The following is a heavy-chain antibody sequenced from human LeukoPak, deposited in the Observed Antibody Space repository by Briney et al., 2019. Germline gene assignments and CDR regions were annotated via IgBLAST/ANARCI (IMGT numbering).Heavy chain of an antibody. V-gene: IGHV4-59*01. CDR3: ARDLGGWYDY. CDR1: GGSISSYY. CDR2: IYYSGST. J-gene: IGHJ4*02. Sequence: PSETLSLTCTVSGGSISSYYWSWIRQPPGKGLEWIGYIYYSGSTNYNPSLKSRVTISVDTSKNQFSLKLSSVTAADTAVYYCARDLGGWYDYWGQGTLVTVSS. D-gene: IGHD6-19*01.